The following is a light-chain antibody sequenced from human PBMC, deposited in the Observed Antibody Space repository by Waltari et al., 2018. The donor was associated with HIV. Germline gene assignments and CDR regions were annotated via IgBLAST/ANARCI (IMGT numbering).Light chain of an antibody. CDR2: EVS. CDR3: SSYTSSSTLV. Sequence: HSALTQPDAVSGSPGQSITISCTGTSSDVGGYNYVSWYQQHPGKAPKLMIYEVSNRPSGVSNRFSGSKSGNTASLTISGLQAEDEADYYCSSYTSSSTLVFGGG. J-gene: IGLJ2*01. V-gene: IGLV2-14*01. CDR1: SSDVGGYNY.